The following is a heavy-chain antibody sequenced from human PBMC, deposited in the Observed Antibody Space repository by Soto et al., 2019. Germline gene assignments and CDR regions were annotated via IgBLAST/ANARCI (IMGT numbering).Heavy chain of an antibody. V-gene: IGHV2-5*02. Sequence: QITLKESGPTLVKPTQTLTLTCTFPGFSFSSIGEGVGWIRQPPGKALGRLALIYWDDDKRYSPSLKSRLTIAKDTSKHQVVLTMTNMDPVDTATYYCVQSRCGGDCLQSYSSHSYYGLDVWGQGTTVTVSS. J-gene: IGHJ6*02. CDR1: GFSFSSIGEG. CDR2: IYWDDDK. D-gene: IGHD2-21*02. CDR3: VQSRCGGDCLQSYSSHSYYGLDV.